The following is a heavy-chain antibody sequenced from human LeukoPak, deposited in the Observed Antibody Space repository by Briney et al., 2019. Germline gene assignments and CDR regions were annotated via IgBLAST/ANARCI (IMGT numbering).Heavy chain of an antibody. D-gene: IGHD4-17*01. Sequence: SETLSLTCTVSGGSISSSSYYWGWIRQPPGKGLEWIGSIYYSGSTYYNPSLKSRVTISVDTSKNQFSPRLSSVTAADTAVYYCARLRSTIPSYYFDYWGQGTLVTVSS. CDR2: IYYSGST. CDR3: ARLRSTIPSYYFDY. V-gene: IGHV4-39*01. CDR1: GGSISSSSYY. J-gene: IGHJ4*02.